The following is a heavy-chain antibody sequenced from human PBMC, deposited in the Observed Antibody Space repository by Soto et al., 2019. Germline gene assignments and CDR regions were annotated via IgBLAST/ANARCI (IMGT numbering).Heavy chain of an antibody. CDR2: INPNSGDT. CDR3: ARVKNYYDSSGPFDY. CDR1: GNTFSGFF. Sequence: ASVKVSCKASGNTFSGFFLHWVRQAPGQGLEWMGWINPNSGDTNYAQKFQARVTMTRDTSISTVYMELSRLSSDDTAVYYCARVKNYYDSSGPFDYWGQGTLVTVSS. V-gene: IGHV1-2*02. J-gene: IGHJ4*02. D-gene: IGHD3-22*01.